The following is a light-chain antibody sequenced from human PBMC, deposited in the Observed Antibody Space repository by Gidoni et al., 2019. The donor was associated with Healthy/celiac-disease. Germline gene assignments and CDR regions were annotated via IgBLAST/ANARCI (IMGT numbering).Light chain of an antibody. J-gene: IGKJ3*01. CDR1: QGISSY. CDR3: QQLNSYRFT. Sequence: DIQFTQSPSFLSASVGDRVTITCRASQGISSYLAWYQQKPGKAPKLLIYAASTLQSGVPSRFSGSGSGTEFTLTISSLQPEDFATYYCQQLNSYRFTFXPXTKVDIK. CDR2: AAS. V-gene: IGKV1-9*01.